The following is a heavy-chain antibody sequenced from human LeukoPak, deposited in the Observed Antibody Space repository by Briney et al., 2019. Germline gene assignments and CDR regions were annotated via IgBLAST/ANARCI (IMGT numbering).Heavy chain of an antibody. V-gene: IGHV5-51*01. CDR3: VRSPTCSSGTCYPNWFDP. CDR2: TYPGDSNT. Sequence: GESLKISCKGSGYSFTNNWIGWVRQMPGKGLEWMGITYPGDSNTRYSPSFQGQVTISADKSISSAYLQWSSLKASDTAMYYCVRSPTCSSGTCYPNWFDPWGQGTLVTVSS. J-gene: IGHJ5*02. D-gene: IGHD2-15*01. CDR1: GYSFTNNW.